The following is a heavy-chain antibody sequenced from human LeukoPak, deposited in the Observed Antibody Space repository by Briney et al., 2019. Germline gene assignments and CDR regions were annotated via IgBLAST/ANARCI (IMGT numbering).Heavy chain of an antibody. Sequence: GGSLRLSCAASGLTFSSYSMNWVRQAPGKGLEWVAYISSFSGTIYYADSVKGRFTISRDNAKNSLCLQMNSLRDEDTAVYYCARGQGGPTSYWGQGTLVTVSS. CDR3: ARGQGGPTSY. J-gene: IGHJ4*02. CDR2: ISSFSGTI. D-gene: IGHD3-16*01. V-gene: IGHV3-48*02. CDR1: GLTFSSYS.